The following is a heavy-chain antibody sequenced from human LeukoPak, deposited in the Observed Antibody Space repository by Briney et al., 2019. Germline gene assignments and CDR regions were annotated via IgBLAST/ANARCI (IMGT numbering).Heavy chain of an antibody. CDR3: ARRADIVVVPAAIFYSYYYMYV. D-gene: IGHD2-2*02. J-gene: IGHJ6*03. Sequence: ASVKVSCKASGYTFTSSGISWVRQAPGQGLEWMGWISAYNGNTNYAQKLQGRVTMTTDTSTSTAYMELRSLRSDDTAVYYCARRADIVVVPAAIFYSYYYMYVWGKRTTVTVSS. V-gene: IGHV1-18*01. CDR2: ISAYNGNT. CDR1: GYTFTSSG.